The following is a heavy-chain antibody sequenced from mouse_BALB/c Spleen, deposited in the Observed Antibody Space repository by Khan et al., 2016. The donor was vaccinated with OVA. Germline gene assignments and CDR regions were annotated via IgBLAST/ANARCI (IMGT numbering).Heavy chain of an antibody. CDR3: ARNYDYDEGLAY. V-gene: IGHV2-2*02. CDR1: GFSLTTYG. D-gene: IGHD2-4*01. Sequence: QVQLKESGPGLVQPSQSLSITCTVSGFSLTTYGVHWVRQSPGKGLEWLGVIWSGGSTDYNAAFISKLSISKDNSKSQVFFKMNSLQANDTAIYYCARNYDYDEGLAYWGQGTLVTVSA. CDR2: IWSGGST. J-gene: IGHJ3*01.